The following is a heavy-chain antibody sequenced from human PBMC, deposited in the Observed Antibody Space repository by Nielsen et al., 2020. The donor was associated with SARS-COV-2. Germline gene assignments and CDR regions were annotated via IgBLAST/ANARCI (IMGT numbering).Heavy chain of an antibody. J-gene: IGHJ3*02. Sequence: WIRQPPGKGLEWVAVIWYDGSNKYYADSVKGRFTISRDNSKNTLYLQMNSLRAEDTAVYYCATISHYTGSVSAFDIWGQGTLVTVSS. CDR2: IWYDGSNK. D-gene: IGHD1-26*01. CDR3: ATISHYTGSVSAFDI. V-gene: IGHV3-33*01.